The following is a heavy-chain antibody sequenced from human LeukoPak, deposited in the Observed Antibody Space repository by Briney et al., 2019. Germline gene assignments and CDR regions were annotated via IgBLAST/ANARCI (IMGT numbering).Heavy chain of an antibody. CDR3: ATDLLDY. CDR1: GXPXXXAW. Sequence: AASGXPXXXAWMXWVRQAPGKGLEWVGRIKRTTDGGTTDFAAPLKGRFTISRDDSKNTVYLQVNSLKTEDTAIYYCATDLLDYWGQGTLVTVSS. J-gene: IGHJ4*02. V-gene: IGHV3-15*01. CDR2: IKRTTDGGTT.